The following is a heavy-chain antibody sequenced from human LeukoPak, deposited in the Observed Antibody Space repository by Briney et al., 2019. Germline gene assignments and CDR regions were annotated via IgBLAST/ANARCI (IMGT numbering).Heavy chain of an antibody. CDR3: ARDYYGSGILPADY. Sequence: GASVKVSCKASGYTFTGYYMRWVRQAPGQGLEWMGWINPNSGGTNCAQKFQGRVTMTRDTSISTAYMELSRLRFDDTAVYYCARDYYGSGILPADYWGQGTLVTVSS. CDR1: GYTFTGYY. D-gene: IGHD3-10*01. V-gene: IGHV1-2*02. CDR2: INPNSGGT. J-gene: IGHJ4*02.